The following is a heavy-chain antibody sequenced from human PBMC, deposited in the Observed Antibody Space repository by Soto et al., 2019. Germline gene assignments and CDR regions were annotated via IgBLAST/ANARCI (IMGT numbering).Heavy chain of an antibody. J-gene: IGHJ6*02. D-gene: IGHD3-22*01. CDR1: GFTFSSYS. CDR3: ARESHGYYYDSSGYSDGMDV. CDR2: ISSSSSYI. V-gene: IGHV3-21*01. Sequence: PGGSLRLSCAASGFTFSSYSMNWVRQAPGKGLEWVSSISSSSSYIYYADSVKGRFTISRDNAKNSLYLQMNSLRAEDTAVYYCARESHGYYYDSSGYSDGMDVWGQGTTVTVSS.